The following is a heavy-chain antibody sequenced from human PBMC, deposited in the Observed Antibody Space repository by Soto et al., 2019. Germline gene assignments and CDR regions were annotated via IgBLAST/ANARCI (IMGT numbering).Heavy chain of an antibody. V-gene: IGHV1-69*01. CDR3: ASPGGGQIRYLEPFNY. CDR1: GDTFTKYA. D-gene: IGHD3-3*01. CDR2: LIPVFGTA. J-gene: IGHJ4*02. Sequence: QVQLVQSGAEVRKPGSSVKVSCKAYGDTFTKYAITWVRQAPGQGLEWVGGLIPVFGTANYAHKFQGRVRITAEEATSTFYMELSSLRSEDTAVYFCASPGGGQIRYLEPFNYWGQGTHLTVSS.